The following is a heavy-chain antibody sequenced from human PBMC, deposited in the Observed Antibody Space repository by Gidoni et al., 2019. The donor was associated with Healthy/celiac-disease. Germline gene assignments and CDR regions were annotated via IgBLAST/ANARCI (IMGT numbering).Heavy chain of an antibody. CDR1: GFTFSSYG. Sequence: QVQLVESGGGVVQPGRSLRLSCAASGFTFSSYGMHWVRQAPGKGLEWVAVRWYDGSNKYYADSVKGRFTISRDNSKNTLYLQMNSLRAEDTAVYYCARDGQTVAGKVFDAFDIWGQGTMVTVSS. D-gene: IGHD6-19*01. CDR3: ARDGQTVAGKVFDAFDI. V-gene: IGHV3-33*01. J-gene: IGHJ3*02. CDR2: RWYDGSNK.